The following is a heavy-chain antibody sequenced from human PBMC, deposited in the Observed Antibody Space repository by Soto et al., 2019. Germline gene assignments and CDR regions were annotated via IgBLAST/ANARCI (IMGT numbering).Heavy chain of an antibody. D-gene: IGHD3-22*01. V-gene: IGHV3-48*02. CDR3: ARVVVVIPPGYYYAMDV. CDR2: ITSSSDTI. Sequence: EVQLVESGGGLVQPGGPLRLSCAASGFTFSSFHMNWVRQAPGRGLEWVAYITSSSDTIYYSDSVKGRFTISRDNGKNSLFLQMNSLRDEDTAVYYCARVVVVIPPGYYYAMDVWGQGTTVTVSS. J-gene: IGHJ6*02. CDR1: GFTFSSFH.